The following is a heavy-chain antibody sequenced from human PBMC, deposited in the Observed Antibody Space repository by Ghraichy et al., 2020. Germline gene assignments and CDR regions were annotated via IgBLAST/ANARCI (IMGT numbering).Heavy chain of an antibody. J-gene: IGHJ5*02. Sequence: SQTLSLTCTVSGGSISGYSFSWIRQPAGRGLEWIGRIYSGGTTNYNPSLNGRVTMSVDTSKNQLSLNLTSVTAADTAVYYCARDTRGYTYEVNRRYWFDPWGVGTLGTVSS. V-gene: IGHV4-4*07. D-gene: IGHD5-18*01. CDR1: GGSISGYS. CDR3: ARDTRGYTYEVNRRYWFDP. CDR2: IYSGGTT.